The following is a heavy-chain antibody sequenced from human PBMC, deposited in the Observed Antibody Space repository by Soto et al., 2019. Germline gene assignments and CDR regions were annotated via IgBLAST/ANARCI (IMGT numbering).Heavy chain of an antibody. V-gene: IGHV3-53*01. CDR1: GFTVSSNY. J-gene: IGHJ4*02. Sequence: PGGSLRLSCAASGFTVSSNYMSWVRQAPGKGLEWVSVIYSGGSTYYADSVKGRFTISRDNSKNTLYLQMNSLRAEDTAVDYCVRVQQQMDTDDWGQANLVTVS. D-gene: IGHD6-13*01. CDR3: VRVQQQMDTDD. CDR2: IYSGGST.